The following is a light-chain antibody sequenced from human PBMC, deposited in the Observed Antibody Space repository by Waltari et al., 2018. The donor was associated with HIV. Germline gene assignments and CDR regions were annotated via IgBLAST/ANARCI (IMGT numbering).Light chain of an antibody. Sequence: DIQMTQSLSTLSASMGDRVSITCRASQRISNWLAWNQQKPEQASELLIYRASTLESGVPSMFSCSGSATEFTLTINYLQPDDFATYYCQPYSAFPWTFGQGAKVELK. CDR2: RAS. J-gene: IGKJ1*01. V-gene: IGKV1-5*03. CDR3: QPYSAFPWT. CDR1: QRISNW.